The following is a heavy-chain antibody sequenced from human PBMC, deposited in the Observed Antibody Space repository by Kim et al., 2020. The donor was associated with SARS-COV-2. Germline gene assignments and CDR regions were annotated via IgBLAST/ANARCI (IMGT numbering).Heavy chain of an antibody. J-gene: IGHJ3*02. CDR3: TTSDDGDAFDI. CDR2: TP. Sequence: TPDYAAPVKGRFTISRDDSEETVSLQMNSLQIDDTAVYYCTTSDDGDAFDIWGQGTMVTVSS. D-gene: IGHD1-1*01. V-gene: IGHV3-15*01.